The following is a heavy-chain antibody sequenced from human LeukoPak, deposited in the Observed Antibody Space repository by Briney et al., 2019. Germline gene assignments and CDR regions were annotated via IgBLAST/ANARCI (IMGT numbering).Heavy chain of an antibody. J-gene: IGHJ4*02. CDR3: ARRFGYCSSTSCYAVDF. CDR1: GYSFTSYW. Sequence: GESLKISCKGSGYSFTSYWIGWVRQMPGKGLEWMGIIYPGDSDTRYSPSFQGQVTISADKSISTAYLQWSSLKASDTAMYYCARRFGYCSSTSCYAVDFWGQGTPVTVSS. V-gene: IGHV5-51*01. CDR2: IYPGDSDT. D-gene: IGHD2-2*01.